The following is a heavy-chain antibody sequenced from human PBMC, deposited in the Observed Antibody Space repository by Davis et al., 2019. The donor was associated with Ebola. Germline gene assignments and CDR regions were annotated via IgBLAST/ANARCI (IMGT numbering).Heavy chain of an antibody. D-gene: IGHD3-22*01. CDR1: GYTFTSYY. CDR2: INPNSGGT. V-gene: IGHV1-2*06. J-gene: IGHJ6*02. Sequence: ASVKVSCKASGYTFTSYYMHWVRQAPGQGLEWMGRINPNSGGTNYAQKFQGRVTMTRDTSITTAYMELSRLRSDDTAVYFCARGGITMLVVPRDYYYGMDVWGQGTTVTVSS. CDR3: ARGGITMLVVPRDYYYGMDV.